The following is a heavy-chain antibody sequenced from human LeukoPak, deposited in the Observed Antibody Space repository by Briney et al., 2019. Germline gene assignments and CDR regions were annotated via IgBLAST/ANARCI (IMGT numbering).Heavy chain of an antibody. CDR1: GGSISSYY. Sequence: PSETLSLTWTVSGGSISSYYGSWLRQPPGKGLELVGYIHYSWSTNYNPSLKTRVTISVDTSKDQFTLKLSSVTAAATAVYYCARDRDYDIWSGSRDAFDIWGQGTMVTVSS. D-gene: IGHD3-3*01. J-gene: IGHJ3*02. V-gene: IGHV4-59*01. CDR3: ARDRDYDIWSGSRDAFDI. CDR2: IHYSWST.